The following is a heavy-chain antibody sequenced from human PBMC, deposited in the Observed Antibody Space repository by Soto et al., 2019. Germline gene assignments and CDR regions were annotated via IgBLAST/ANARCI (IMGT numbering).Heavy chain of an antibody. CDR2: ISGSGGST. V-gene: IGHV3-23*01. CDR1: GFTFSSYA. CDR3: AKDRASILTGYYGTVS. D-gene: IGHD3-9*01. J-gene: IGHJ4*02. Sequence: GGSLRLSCAASGFTFSSYAMSWVRQAPWKGLEWVSAISGSGGSTYYADSVKGRFTISRDNSKNTLYLQMNSLRAEDTAVYYCAKDRASILTGYYGTVSWGQGTLVTVYS.